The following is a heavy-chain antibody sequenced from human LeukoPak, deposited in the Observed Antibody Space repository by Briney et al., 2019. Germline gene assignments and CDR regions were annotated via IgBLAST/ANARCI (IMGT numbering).Heavy chain of an antibody. D-gene: IGHD5-12*01. CDR2: IYSSGST. CDR3: ARVDIRTAFFDY. V-gene: IGHV4-4*07. Sequence: SETLSLTCTVSGGSINSYYWSWIRQPAGKGLEWIGRIYSSGSTGYNPSLKSRVTMSLDTSKNQFSLNLSSVTAADTPVYYCARVDIRTAFFDYWGQGTLVTVSS. CDR1: GGSINSYY. J-gene: IGHJ4*02.